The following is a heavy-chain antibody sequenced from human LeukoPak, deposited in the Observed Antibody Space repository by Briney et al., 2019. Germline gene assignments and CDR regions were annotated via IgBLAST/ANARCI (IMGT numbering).Heavy chain of an antibody. Sequence: PSETLSLTCTVSGDSISSSSSYWGWIRQPPGKGLEWIGSIYYSGNTYYNTSLKSRVTISVDTSKNEFSLKLSSVTAADTAVYYCARAYHSSWYLNWFDPWSQGTLVTVSS. CDR1: GDSISSSSSY. CDR2: IYYSGNT. V-gene: IGHV4-39*07. J-gene: IGHJ5*02. D-gene: IGHD6-13*01. CDR3: ARAYHSSWYLNWFDP.